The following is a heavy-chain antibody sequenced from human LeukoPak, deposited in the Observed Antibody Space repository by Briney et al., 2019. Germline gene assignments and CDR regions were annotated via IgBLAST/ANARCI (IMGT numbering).Heavy chain of an antibody. D-gene: IGHD1-26*01. J-gene: IGHJ6*02. CDR3: VRDRGGSPFYGMDV. Sequence: GGSLRLSCAGSGFTFSSYAMSWVRQAPGKGLEWVSTISGSGGAGTYYADSVKGRFTVSRDNSRNTLYLPMNSLRAEDTAVYYCVRDRGGSPFYGMDVWGQGTTVTVSS. CDR1: GFTFSSYA. V-gene: IGHV3-23*01. CDR2: ISGSGGAGT.